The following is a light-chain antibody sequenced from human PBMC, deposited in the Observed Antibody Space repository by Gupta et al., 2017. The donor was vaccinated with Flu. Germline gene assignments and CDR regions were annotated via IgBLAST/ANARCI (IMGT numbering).Light chain of an antibody. CDR3: QQSVSTPPN. V-gene: IGKV1-39*01. CDR1: QIIATY. J-gene: IGKJ2*01. Sequence: DIQMTQSPSSLSASVGDRVTITCRASQIIATYLNWYQQKPGKAPQLLIYAASSLQSGVPSRFSGGGSGTEFTLTINRLQPEDFATYYCQQSVSTPPNFGQGTMMEIK. CDR2: AAS.